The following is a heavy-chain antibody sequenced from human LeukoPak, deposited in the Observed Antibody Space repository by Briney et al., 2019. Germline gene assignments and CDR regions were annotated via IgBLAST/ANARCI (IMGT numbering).Heavy chain of an antibody. CDR3: AKSEGGSYGLYDY. Sequence: PGGSLRLSCAASGFTFSSYGMHWVRQAPGKGLEWVAVISYDGSNKYYADSVKGRFTISRDNSKNTLYLQMNSLRAEDTAVYYCAKSEGGSYGLYDYWGQGTLVTVSS. V-gene: IGHV3-30*18. CDR1: GFTFSSYG. CDR2: ISYDGSNK. D-gene: IGHD1-26*01. J-gene: IGHJ4*02.